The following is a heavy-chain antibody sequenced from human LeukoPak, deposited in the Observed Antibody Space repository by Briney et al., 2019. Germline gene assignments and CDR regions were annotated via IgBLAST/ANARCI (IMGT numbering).Heavy chain of an antibody. CDR2: MDPSDSYT. V-gene: IGHV5-10-1*01. CDR1: GYIFTSYW. J-gene: IGHJ4*02. CDR3: ASGPYPPVY. Sequence: GESLKISCKGSGYIFTSYWISWVRQMPGKGLEWMGRMDPSDSYTNYSPSFQGHVTISADKSISTAYLQWSSLKASDTAMYYCASGPYPPVYWGQGTLVTVSS.